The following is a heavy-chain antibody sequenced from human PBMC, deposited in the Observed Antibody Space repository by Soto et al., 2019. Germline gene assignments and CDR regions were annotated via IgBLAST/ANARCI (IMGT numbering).Heavy chain of an antibody. J-gene: IGHJ6*02. CDR1: GFTFTDHY. D-gene: IGHD5-18*01. Sequence: QVQLVESGGGLVNPGGSLRLSCAATGFTFTDHYMSWVSGAPGKGLEWVSYISGRGSTIYYADSVKGRFTISRDNAKNSLYLQMNSLRAEDTAVYYCARARGYSYGDYYYGMDVWGQGTTVTVSS. CDR3: ARARGYSYGDYYYGMDV. V-gene: IGHV3-11*01. CDR2: ISGRGSTI.